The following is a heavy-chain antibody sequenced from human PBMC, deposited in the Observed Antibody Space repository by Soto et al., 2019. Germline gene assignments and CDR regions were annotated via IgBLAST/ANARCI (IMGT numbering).Heavy chain of an antibody. CDR1: GYIFTNYW. CDR3: ARPNSGYDSSWDY. CDR2: IYPGDSDT. J-gene: IGHJ4*02. V-gene: IGHV5-51*01. D-gene: IGHD5-12*01. Sequence: GESLKISCKGSGYIFTNYWIGWVRQMPGKRLEWMGIIYPGDSDTRYSPSFQGQVTISADKSITTAYLQWSSLKASDTAIYYCARPNSGYDSSWDYWGQGTLVTSPQ.